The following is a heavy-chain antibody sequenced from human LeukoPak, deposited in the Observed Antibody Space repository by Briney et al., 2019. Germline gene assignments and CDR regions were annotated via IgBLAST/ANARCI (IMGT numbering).Heavy chain of an antibody. V-gene: IGHV1-2*02. Sequence: ASVKVSCKASGYTFTSYDINWVRQATGQGLEWMGWINPNSGGTNYAQKFQGRVTMTRDTSISTAYMELSRLRSDDTAVYYCARAGGDSSGYLDYWGQGTLVTVSS. CDR1: GYTFTSYD. CDR3: ARAGGDSSGYLDY. J-gene: IGHJ4*02. CDR2: INPNSGGT. D-gene: IGHD3-22*01.